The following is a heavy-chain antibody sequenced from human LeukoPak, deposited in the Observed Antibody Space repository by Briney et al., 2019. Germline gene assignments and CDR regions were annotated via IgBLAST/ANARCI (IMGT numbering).Heavy chain of an antibody. V-gene: IGHV3-30-3*01. Sequence: GGSLKLSCAASGFTFSSYAMHWVRQAPGKGLEWVAVISYDGSNKYYADSVKGRFTISRDNSKNTLYLQMNSLRAEDTAVYYCARGHYDSSGYYYFDYWGQGTLVTVSS. J-gene: IGHJ4*02. CDR1: GFTFSSYA. D-gene: IGHD3-22*01. CDR3: ARGHYDSSGYYYFDY. CDR2: ISYDGSNK.